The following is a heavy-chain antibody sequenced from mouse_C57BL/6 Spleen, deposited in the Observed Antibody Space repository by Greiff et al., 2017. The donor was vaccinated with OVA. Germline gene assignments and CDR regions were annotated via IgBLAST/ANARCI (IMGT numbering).Heavy chain of an antibody. CDR1: GYTFTSYW. J-gene: IGHJ2*01. CDR3: AHGSRCYFES. CDR2: IDPSDSYT. V-gene: IGHV1-69*01. Sequence: QVQLKQPGAELVMPGASVKLSCKASGYTFTSYWMHWVKQRPGQGLEWIGEIDPSDSYTNYNQKFKGKSTLTVDKSSSTAYMQLSSLTSDDSAVYYCAHGSRCYFESWGAGTTLTDSS.